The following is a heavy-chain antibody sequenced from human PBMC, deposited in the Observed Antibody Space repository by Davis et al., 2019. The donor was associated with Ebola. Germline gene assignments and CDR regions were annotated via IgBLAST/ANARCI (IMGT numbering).Heavy chain of an antibody. V-gene: IGHV4-59*08. J-gene: IGHJ3*02. D-gene: IGHD3-22*01. CDR2: IYYSGST. CDR3: ARHSRDSSGYSVDAFDI. Sequence: PSETLSLTCTVPGGSISSYYWSWIRQPPGKGLEWIGYIYYSGSTNYNPSLKSRVTISVDTSKNQFSLKLSSVTAADTAVYYCARHSRDSSGYSVDAFDIWGQGTMVTVSS. CDR1: GGSISSYY.